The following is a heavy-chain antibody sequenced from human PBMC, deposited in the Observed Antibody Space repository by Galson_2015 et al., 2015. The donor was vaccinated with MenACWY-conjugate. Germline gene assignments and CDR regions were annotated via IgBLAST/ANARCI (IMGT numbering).Heavy chain of an antibody. Sequence: ETLSLPCNVSAGSISSRTYYWGWIRQSPGKGLEWIGTIYDSGSTYYNPSLKSRVTISVDTSRNQFSLKLSSVTAADTAVYYCARQGPSGRAFDIWGQGTMVTVSS. CDR1: AGSISSRTYY. CDR3: ARQGPSGRAFDI. J-gene: IGHJ3*02. CDR2: IYDSGST. D-gene: IGHD3-10*01. V-gene: IGHV4-39*01.